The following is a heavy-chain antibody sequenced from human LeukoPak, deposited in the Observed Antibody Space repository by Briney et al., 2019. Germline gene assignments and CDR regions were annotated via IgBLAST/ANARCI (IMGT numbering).Heavy chain of an antibody. V-gene: IGHV3-23*01. J-gene: IGHJ5*02. CDR3: ARQNFGSPRWFDP. D-gene: IGHD3-16*01. CDR1: GFTFSSYA. Sequence: GGSLRLSCAASGFTFSSYAMSWVRQAPGKGLEWVSAISGSGGSTYYADSVKGRFTISRDKSKNTLYLYMNSLRVEDTAAYFCARQNFGSPRWFDPWGQGTLVTVSS. CDR2: ISGSGGST.